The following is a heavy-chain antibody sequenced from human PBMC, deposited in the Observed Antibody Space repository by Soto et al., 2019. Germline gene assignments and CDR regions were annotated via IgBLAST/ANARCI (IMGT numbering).Heavy chain of an antibody. CDR2: IIPIFGTA. D-gene: IGHD2-2*02. CDR1: GGTFSSYA. V-gene: IGHV1-69*13. CDR3: ARDILEYCSRTSCYTYYYYGMDV. Sequence: GASVKVSCKASGGTFSSYAISWVRQAPGQGLEWMGGIIPIFGTANYAQKFQGRVTITADESTSTAYMELSSLRSEDTAVYYCARDILEYCSRTSCYTYYYYGMDVWGQGTTVTVSS. J-gene: IGHJ6*02.